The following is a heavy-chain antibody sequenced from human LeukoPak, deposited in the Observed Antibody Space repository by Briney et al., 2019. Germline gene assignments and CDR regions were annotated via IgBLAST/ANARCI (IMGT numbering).Heavy chain of an antibody. V-gene: IGHV4-34*01. D-gene: IGHD6-13*01. CDR1: GGSFSGYY. J-gene: IGHJ5*02. CDR3: VRVGGSSWKNNWFDP. CDR2: INHSGST. Sequence: PSETLSLTCAVYGGSFSGYYWSWIRQPPGKGLEWIGEINHSGSTNYNPSLKSRVTISVDTSKNQFSLKLSSVTAADTAVYYCVRVGGSSWKNNWFDPWGQGTLVTVSS.